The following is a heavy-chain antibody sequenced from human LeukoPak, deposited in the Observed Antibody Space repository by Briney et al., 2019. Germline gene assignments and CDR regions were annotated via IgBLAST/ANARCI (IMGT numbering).Heavy chain of an antibody. CDR3: AKSHPAVTTTDWYFDL. V-gene: IGHV4-59*03. J-gene: IGHJ2*01. D-gene: IGHD4-17*01. CDR1: GGSFSSDY. Sequence: SQTLSLTCTVSGGSFSSDYWSWIRQSPGKGLEWIGYISYSGETKYSPSLKSRVTMSGDRSKNTFSLRMTSVTAADTAVYFCAKSHPAVTTTDWYFDLWGRGTLVTISS. CDR2: ISYSGET.